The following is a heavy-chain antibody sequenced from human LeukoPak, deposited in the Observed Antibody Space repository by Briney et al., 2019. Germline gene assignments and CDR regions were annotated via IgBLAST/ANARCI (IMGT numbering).Heavy chain of an antibody. V-gene: IGHV3-30*03. D-gene: IGHD6-13*01. J-gene: IGHJ5*02. Sequence: PGGSLRLSCAASGFTFSSYGIHWVRQAPGKGLEWVAVISYDGSNKYYADSVKGRFTISRDNSKNTLYLQMNSLRAEDTAVYYCADTAAGIPWGQGTLVTVSS. CDR3: ADTAAGIP. CDR1: GFTFSSYG. CDR2: ISYDGSNK.